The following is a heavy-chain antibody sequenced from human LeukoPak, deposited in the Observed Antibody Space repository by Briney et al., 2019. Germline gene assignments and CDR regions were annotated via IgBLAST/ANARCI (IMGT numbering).Heavy chain of an antibody. D-gene: IGHD3-16*01. V-gene: IGHV5-51*01. J-gene: IGHJ4*02. CDR3: ARRSSGGITYFDY. Sequence: GESLKISCKGSGYSFTSYWIGWVRQLPGKGLEWMGIIYPGDSDTTYSPSFQGQVTISADKSITTAYLQWSSLKASDTAMYYCARRSSGGITYFDYWGQGTLVTVSS. CDR2: IYPGDSDT. CDR1: GYSFTSYW.